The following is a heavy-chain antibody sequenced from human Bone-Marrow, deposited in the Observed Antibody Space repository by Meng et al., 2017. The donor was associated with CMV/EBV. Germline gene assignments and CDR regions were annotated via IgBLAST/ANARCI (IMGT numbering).Heavy chain of an antibody. CDR1: GYTFSYYD. D-gene: IGHD3-22*01. V-gene: IGHV1-8*01. Sequence: ASVKVSCKASGYTFSYYDIIWVRQASGQGLEWVGWMNPNRGNTAYAQKFQGRVTMTRNTSISTAYMELSSLRSEDTAVYYCARGTMIVVVIANYYALDVWGQGTTVTVSS. CDR2: MNPNRGNT. J-gene: IGHJ6*02. CDR3: ARGTMIVVVIANYYALDV.